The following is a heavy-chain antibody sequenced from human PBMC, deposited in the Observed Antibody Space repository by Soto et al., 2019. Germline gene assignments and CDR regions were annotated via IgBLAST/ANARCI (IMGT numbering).Heavy chain of an antibody. V-gene: IGHV3-30*18. CDR1: GFTFSSYG. Sequence: GESLKISCAASGFTFSSYGMHWVRQAPGKGLEWVAVISYDGSNKYYADSVKGRFTISRDNSKNTLYLQMNSLRAEDTAVYYCAKDLYYDFWSGYQTTYWGQGTLVTVSS. J-gene: IGHJ4*02. D-gene: IGHD3-3*01. CDR2: ISYDGSNK. CDR3: AKDLYYDFWSGYQTTY.